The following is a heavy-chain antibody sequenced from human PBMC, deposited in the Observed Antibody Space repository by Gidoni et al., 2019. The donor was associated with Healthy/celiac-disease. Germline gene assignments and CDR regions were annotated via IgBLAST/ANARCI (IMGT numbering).Heavy chain of an antibody. CDR2: ISSSSSYI. CDR1: GFTFSSYS. V-gene: IGHV3-21*01. D-gene: IGHD3-22*01. J-gene: IGHJ3*02. Sequence: EVQLVESGGGLVKPGGSLRLSCAVSGFTFSSYSMNWVRQAPGKGLEWVSSISSSSSYIYYADSVKGRFTISRDNAKNSLYLQMNSLRAEDTAVYYCARDKELAIVVRHDAFDIWGQGTMVTVSS. CDR3: ARDKELAIVVRHDAFDI.